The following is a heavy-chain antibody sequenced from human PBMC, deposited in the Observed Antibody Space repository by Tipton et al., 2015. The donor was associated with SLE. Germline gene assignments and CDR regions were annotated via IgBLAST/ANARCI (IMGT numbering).Heavy chain of an antibody. CDR3: AREKVRSLRSGWSYWYFDL. D-gene: IGHD6-19*01. CDR1: GFTFSDYY. Sequence: GSLRLSCAASGFTFSDYYMSWIRQAPGKGLEWVSYISSSSSYTNYADSVKGRFTISRDNAKNSLYLQMNSLRAEDTAVYYCAREKVRSLRSGWSYWYFDLWGRGTLVTVSS. CDR2: ISSSSSYT. V-gene: IGHV3-11*06. J-gene: IGHJ2*01.